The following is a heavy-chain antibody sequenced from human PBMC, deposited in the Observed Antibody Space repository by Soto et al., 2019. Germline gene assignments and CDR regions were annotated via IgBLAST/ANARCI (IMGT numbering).Heavy chain of an antibody. Sequence: GGSLRLSCAASGFTFDDYAMHWVRQAPGKGLEWVSGISWNSGSIGYADSVKGRFTISRDNAKNSLYLQMNSLRAEDTALYYCAKGAAARPKGHYYYYMDVWGKGTTVTVSS. J-gene: IGHJ6*03. CDR2: ISWNSGSI. CDR3: AKGAAARPKGHYYYYMDV. V-gene: IGHV3-9*01. CDR1: GFTFDDYA. D-gene: IGHD6-13*01.